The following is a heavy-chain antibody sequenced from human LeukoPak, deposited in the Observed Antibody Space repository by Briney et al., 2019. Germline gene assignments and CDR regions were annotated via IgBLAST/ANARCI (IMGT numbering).Heavy chain of an antibody. D-gene: IGHD2-21*02. J-gene: IGHJ4*02. V-gene: IGHV3-23*01. CDR2: ITGSGGST. CDR1: GFTFSSYA. CDR3: AKVGDSDYFDY. Sequence: GGSLRLSCAASGFTFSSYAMSWVRQAPGKGLEWVSAITGSGGSTYYADSVKGRFTISRDNSKNTLYLRMNTLRAEDTAVYYCAKVGDSDYFDYWGQGTLVTVSS.